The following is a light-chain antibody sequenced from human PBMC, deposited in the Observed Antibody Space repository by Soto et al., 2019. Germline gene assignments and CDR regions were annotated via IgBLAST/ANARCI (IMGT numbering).Light chain of an antibody. J-gene: IGKJ4*01. Sequence: DIQMTQSPSSLSASVGDRVTITCRASLSISSYLNWYQQKPGKAPKLLIYAASSLKSGVPSRFNGSGSAPHFPLTIRSLQPEHFATYYCQPSHSTPLWTFGRGTTVDIK. CDR3: QPSHSTPLWT. CDR2: AAS. V-gene: IGKV1-39*01. CDR1: LSISSY.